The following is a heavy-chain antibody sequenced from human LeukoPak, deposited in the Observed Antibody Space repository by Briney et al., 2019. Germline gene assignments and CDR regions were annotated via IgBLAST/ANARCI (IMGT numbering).Heavy chain of an antibody. J-gene: IGHJ4*02. CDR3: AKEAMTGTGIGLDY. Sequence: GESLKISCKGSGYIFSNHWIGWVRQMPGKGLEWMGIIYPGDSDTSYSPSFQGQITISADKSISTAYLQWKSLKASVTAMYYCAKEAMTGTGIGLDYWGQGTLVTVSS. V-gene: IGHV5-51*01. CDR2: IYPGDSDT. D-gene: IGHD1-1*01. CDR1: GYIFSNHW.